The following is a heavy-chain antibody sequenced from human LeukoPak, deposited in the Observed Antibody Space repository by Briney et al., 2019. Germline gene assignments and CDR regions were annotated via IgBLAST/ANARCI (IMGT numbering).Heavy chain of an antibody. J-gene: IGHJ4*02. CDR2: ITGDSTSI. CDR3: AKVARSTLLYYFDY. Sequence: PGGSLRVSCAASGFTFGSSEINWMRQPPGREPQWVSSITGDSTSIHYADSVRGRFTISRDNSKNTLYLQMNSLRAEDTAVYYCAKVARSTLLYYFDYWGQGTLVTVSS. CDR1: GFTFGSSE. V-gene: IGHV3-23*01.